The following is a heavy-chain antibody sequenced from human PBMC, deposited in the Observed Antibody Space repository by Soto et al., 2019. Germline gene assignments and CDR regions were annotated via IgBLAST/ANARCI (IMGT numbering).Heavy chain of an antibody. CDR2: IYYSGST. J-gene: IGHJ4*02. CDR3: ARWAKDSSGWLFDY. D-gene: IGHD6-19*01. CDR1: GGSISSYY. Sequence: PSETLSLTCTVSGGSISSYYWSWIRQPPGKGLEWIGYIYYSGSTNYNPSLKSRVTISVDTSKNQFSLKLSSVTAADTAVYYCARWAKDSSGWLFDYWGQGTLVTVS. V-gene: IGHV4-59*08.